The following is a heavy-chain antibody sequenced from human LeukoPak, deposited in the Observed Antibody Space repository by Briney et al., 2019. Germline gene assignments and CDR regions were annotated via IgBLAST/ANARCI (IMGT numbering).Heavy chain of an antibody. CDR2: ISYDGSNK. CDR1: GHIFSLYG. D-gene: IGHD5-24*01. Sequence: GGSLRLSCAASGHIFSLYGMHGPRQAPGKGLEWVAVISYDGSNKYYADSVKGRFTISRDKSKNTLYLQMNSLRAEDKAVYYYARDLMVWLQFGFSPWGQGTLVTVSS. CDR3: ARDLMVWLQFGFSP. V-gene: IGHV3-30*03. J-gene: IGHJ5*02.